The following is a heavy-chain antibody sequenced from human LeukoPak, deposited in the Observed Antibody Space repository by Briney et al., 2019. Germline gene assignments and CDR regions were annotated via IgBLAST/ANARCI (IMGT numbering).Heavy chain of an antibody. Sequence: GGSLRLSCAASGFTFSSYGMHWVRQAPGKGLEWVAVISYDGSNKYYADSVKGRFTTSRDNAKNTLYLQMNSLRAEDTAVYYCARARYYYDSSGYYYYAGDFDYWGQGTLVTVSS. J-gene: IGHJ4*02. D-gene: IGHD3-22*01. CDR1: GFTFSSYG. CDR2: ISYDGSNK. V-gene: IGHV3-30*03. CDR3: ARARYYYDSSGYYYYAGDFDY.